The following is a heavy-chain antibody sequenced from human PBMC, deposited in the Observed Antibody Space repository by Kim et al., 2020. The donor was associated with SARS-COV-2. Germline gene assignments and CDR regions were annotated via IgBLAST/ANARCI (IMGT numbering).Heavy chain of an antibody. D-gene: IGHD3-22*01. CDR3: ARVASQGPYYDGSKSAFDV. CDR1: GGSISSGGYY. J-gene: IGHJ3*01. Sequence: SETLSLTCTVSGGSISSGGYYWSWIRQHPGKGLEWIGYIYYSGSTYYNPSLKRRVTISVDTSKNQFSLKLSSVTAADTAVYYCARVASQGPYYDGSKSAFDVWGQGTMVTVSS. CDR2: IYYSGST. V-gene: IGHV4-31*03.